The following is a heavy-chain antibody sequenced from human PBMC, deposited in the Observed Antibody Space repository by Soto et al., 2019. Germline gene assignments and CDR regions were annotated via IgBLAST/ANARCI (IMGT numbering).Heavy chain of an antibody. CDR3: ARQGGGSYNYYYGMDV. D-gene: IGHD1-26*01. Sequence: QLQLQESGPGLVKPSETLSLTCTVSGGSISSSSYYWGWIRQPPGKGLEWIGSIYYSGSTYYNPSLKRRCTISXXTXKIXFSLKLRSVTAADPAVYYWARQGGGSYNYYYGMDVWGQGTTVTVSS. CDR2: IYYSGST. V-gene: IGHV4-39*01. CDR1: GGSISSSSYY. J-gene: IGHJ6*02.